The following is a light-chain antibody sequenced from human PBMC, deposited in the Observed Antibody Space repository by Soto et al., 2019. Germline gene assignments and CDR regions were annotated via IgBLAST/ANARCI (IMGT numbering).Light chain of an antibody. CDR2: EGS. Sequence: QCVRSHPASVSWSPGQSITISCTGTSSDVGTYNLVSWYQQHPDKAPKLMIYEGSKRPSGVSYRFSGSKSGNTASLTISGLQAEDEADYYCCSYSGGSTRYVFGTGTKVTVL. V-gene: IGLV2-23*01. CDR1: SSDVGTYNL. CDR3: CSYSGGSTRYV. J-gene: IGLJ1*01.